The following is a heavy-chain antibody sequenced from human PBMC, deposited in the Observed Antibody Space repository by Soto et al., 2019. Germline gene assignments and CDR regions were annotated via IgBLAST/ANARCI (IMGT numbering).Heavy chain of an antibody. Sequence: SVKVSCKASGGTFSSYAISCVRQAPGQGLEWMGGIIPIFGTANYAQKFQGRVTITADESTSTAYMELSSLRSEDTAVYYCAREEGFADYYYGMDVWGQGTTVTVSS. D-gene: IGHD3-16*01. CDR3: AREEGFADYYYGMDV. CDR2: IIPIFGTA. CDR1: GGTFSSYA. J-gene: IGHJ6*02. V-gene: IGHV1-69*13.